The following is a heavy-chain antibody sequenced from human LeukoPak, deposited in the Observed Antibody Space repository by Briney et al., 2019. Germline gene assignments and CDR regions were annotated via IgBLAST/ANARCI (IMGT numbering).Heavy chain of an antibody. Sequence: ASVKVSCKASGGTFSSYAISWVRQAPGQGLEWMGRIIPILGIANYAQKFQGRVTITADKSTSTAYMELSSLRSEDTAVYYCARLGYYYDSSGYPTQYWGQGTLVTVSS. CDR1: GGTFSSYA. CDR2: IIPILGIA. J-gene: IGHJ4*02. V-gene: IGHV1-69*04. CDR3: ARLGYYYDSSGYPTQY. D-gene: IGHD3-22*01.